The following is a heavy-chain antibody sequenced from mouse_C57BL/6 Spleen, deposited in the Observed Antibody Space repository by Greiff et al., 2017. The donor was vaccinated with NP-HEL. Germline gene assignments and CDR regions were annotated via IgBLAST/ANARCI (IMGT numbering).Heavy chain of an antibody. CDR1: GYSITSGYY. V-gene: IGHV3-6*01. D-gene: IGHD1-1*01. CDR2: ISYDGSN. Sequence: EVKLQESGPGLVKPSQSLSLTCSVTGYSITSGYYWNWIRQFPGNKLEWMGYISYDGSNNYNPSLKNRISITRDTSKNQFFLKLNSVTTEDTATYYCARDQTTVVAKAYWGQGTLVTVSA. J-gene: IGHJ3*01. CDR3: ARDQTTVVAKAY.